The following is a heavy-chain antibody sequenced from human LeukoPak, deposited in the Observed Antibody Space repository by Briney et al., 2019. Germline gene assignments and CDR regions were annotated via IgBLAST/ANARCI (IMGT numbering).Heavy chain of an antibody. CDR3: ARDRLQLQS. J-gene: IGHJ5*02. D-gene: IGHD5-24*01. Sequence: SETLSLTCTVSGGSISNYYWNWIRQPPGKGLEWVGYIYYTGNTNYNPSLKSRVTISVDTSKNQFSLKLSSVTAADTAVYYCARDRLQLQSWGQGTLVTVSS. CDR1: GGSISNYY. V-gene: IGHV4-59*01. CDR2: IYYTGNT.